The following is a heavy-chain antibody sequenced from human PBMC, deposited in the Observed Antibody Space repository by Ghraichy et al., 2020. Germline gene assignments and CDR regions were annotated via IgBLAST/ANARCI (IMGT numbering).Heavy chain of an antibody. D-gene: IGHD2-2*01. CDR3: AFCSSTSWISNDAFDI. V-gene: IGHV3-23*01. J-gene: IGHJ3*02. CDR1: GFTFSSYA. Sequence: GESLNISCAASGFTFSSYAMSWVRQAPGKGLEWVSAISGSGGSTYYADSVKGRFTISRDNSKNTLYLQMNSLRAEDTAVYYSAFCSSTSWISNDAFDIWGQGTMVTVSS. CDR2: ISGSGGST.